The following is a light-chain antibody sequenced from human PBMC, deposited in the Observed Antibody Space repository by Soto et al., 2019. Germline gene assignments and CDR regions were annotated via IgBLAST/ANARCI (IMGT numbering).Light chain of an antibody. V-gene: IGKV4-1*01. J-gene: IGKJ4*01. Sequence: DIVMTQSPDSLAVSLGERATINCKSSQSVFKSSDNKNYLAWYQQKPGQPPKMLIYLASTRESGFPDRFSGSGSGTDFTLTINSLQAEDVAAYYCQQYHSPPVTFGGGTKVEIK. CDR1: QSVFKSSDNKNY. CDR2: LAS. CDR3: QQYHSPPVT.